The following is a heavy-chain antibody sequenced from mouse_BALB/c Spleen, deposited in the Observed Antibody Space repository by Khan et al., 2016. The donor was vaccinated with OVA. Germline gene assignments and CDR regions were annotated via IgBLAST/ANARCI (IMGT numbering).Heavy chain of an antibody. CDR3: ARQPYYHYNIMDY. J-gene: IGHJ4*01. D-gene: IGHD2-10*01. CDR1: GFSLTNYG. Sequence: VELVESGPGLVAPSQSLSITCTISGFSLTNYGVHWVRQPPGKGLEWLVVIWSDGSTTYNSALKSRLTISKDNSESQVFLKMNGLQTDDTAMYFCARQPYYHYNIMDYWGQGTSVTVSS. CDR2: IWSDGST. V-gene: IGHV2-6-1*01.